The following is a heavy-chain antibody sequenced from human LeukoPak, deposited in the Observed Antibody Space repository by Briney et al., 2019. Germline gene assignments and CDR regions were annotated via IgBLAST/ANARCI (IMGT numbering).Heavy chain of an antibody. CDR3: ATALPQLVHYYYYYYMDV. Sequence: GGSLRLSCAASGFTVSSNYMSWVRQAPGKGLEWVSVIYSGGSTYYADSVKGRFTISRDNSKNTLYLQMNSLRAEDTAVYYCATALPQLVHYYYYYYMDVWGKGTTVTISS. V-gene: IGHV3-66*01. CDR1: GFTVSSNY. D-gene: IGHD6-13*01. CDR2: IYSGGST. J-gene: IGHJ6*03.